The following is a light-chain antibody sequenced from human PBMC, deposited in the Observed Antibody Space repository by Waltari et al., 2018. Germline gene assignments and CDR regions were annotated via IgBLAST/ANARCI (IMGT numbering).Light chain of an antibody. J-gene: IGLJ3*02. CDR3: CSYAGGRTWV. Sequence: QSALTQPASVSGSPGQSITTSCTGTSSDVGTYNLVSWYQQHPGKAPKLLIYEGSTRPSGVSDRFSGSRSGNTASLTISGLQADDEGYYYCCSYAGGRTWVFGGGTKLTVL. CDR1: SSDVGTYNL. CDR2: EGS. V-gene: IGLV2-23*01.